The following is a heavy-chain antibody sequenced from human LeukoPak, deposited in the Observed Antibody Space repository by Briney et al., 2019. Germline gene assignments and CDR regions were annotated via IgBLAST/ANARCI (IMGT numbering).Heavy chain of an antibody. V-gene: IGHV4-34*01. CDR2: INHSGST. CDR1: GGSFSGYY. CDR3: AREGSIAARN. Sequence: SETLSLTCAVYGGSFSGYYWSWIRQPPGKGLEWIGEINHSGSTNYNPSLKSRVTISVDTSKNPFSLKLSSVTAADTAVYYCAREGSIAARNWGQGTLVTVSS. D-gene: IGHD6-6*01. J-gene: IGHJ4*02.